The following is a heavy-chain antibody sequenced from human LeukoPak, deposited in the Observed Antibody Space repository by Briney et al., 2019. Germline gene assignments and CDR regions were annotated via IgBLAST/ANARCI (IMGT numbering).Heavy chain of an antibody. D-gene: IGHD1-26*01. CDR1: RFTFRSYW. Sequence: GGSLRLSCAASRFTFRSYWMRWVRQAPGKGLEWVANIKQDGSEKYYLDSVKGRFTISRDNGKNSMYLHMNSLRAEDTAVYYCARWAGDHYDYWGQRPVASVSS. V-gene: IGHV3-7*01. CDR3: ARWAGDHYDY. J-gene: IGHJ4*02. CDR2: IKQDGSEK.